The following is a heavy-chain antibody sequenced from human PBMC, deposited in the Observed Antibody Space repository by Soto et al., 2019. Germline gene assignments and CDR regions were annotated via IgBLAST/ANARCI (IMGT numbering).Heavy chain of an antibody. CDR3: ARLFCSSSSCLTPRWFDP. CDR2: IFHSGST. V-gene: IGHV4-4*02. J-gene: IGHJ5*02. CDR1: GGSISSNNW. D-gene: IGHD2-2*01. Sequence: QVQLQESGPGLVKPSGTLSLTCAVSGGSISSNNWWSWVRQAPGPGLEWIGDIFHSGSTNYNPSLKSRVTISVDKSKNQFSRKLSSVTAADTAMYYCARLFCSSSSCLTPRWFDPWGQGTLVTVSS.